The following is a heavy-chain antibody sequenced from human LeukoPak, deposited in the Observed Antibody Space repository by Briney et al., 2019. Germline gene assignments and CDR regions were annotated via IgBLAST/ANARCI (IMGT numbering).Heavy chain of an antibody. J-gene: IGHJ4*02. CDR3: ARGYSSGYRIDY. V-gene: IGHV1-46*01. Sequence: ASVKVSCKASGYTFTNYYMHWVRQAPGQGLEWMGIINPSGNSTSYAQIFQGRVTMTRDTSTSTVYMELSSLRSEDTAVYYCARGYSSGYRIDYWGQGTLVIVSS. CDR1: GYTFTNYY. CDR2: INPSGNST. D-gene: IGHD3-22*01.